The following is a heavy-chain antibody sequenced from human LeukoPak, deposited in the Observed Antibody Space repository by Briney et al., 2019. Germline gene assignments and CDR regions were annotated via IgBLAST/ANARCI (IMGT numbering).Heavy chain of an antibody. J-gene: IGHJ6*02. CDR1: GGSISSYY. CDR2: IYYSGST. Sequence: SETLSLTCTVSGGSISSYYWSWIRQPPGKGLEWIGYIYYSGSTNYNPSLKSRVTISVDTSKNQFSLKLSSVTAADTAVYYCARVGFTMVRGGVYYYYGMDVWGQGTTVTVSS. D-gene: IGHD3-10*01. CDR3: ARVGFTMVRGGVYYYYGMDV. V-gene: IGHV4-59*01.